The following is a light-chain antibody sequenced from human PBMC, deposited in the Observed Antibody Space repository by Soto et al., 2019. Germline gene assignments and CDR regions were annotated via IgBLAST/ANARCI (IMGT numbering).Light chain of an antibody. CDR3: QQRGNWPLT. J-gene: IGKJ5*01. CDR2: DAS. Sequence: EIVLTQSPATLSLSPGERATLSCRASQSVSSYLAWYQQKPGQAPRLLIYDASNRATGIPARFSGSGSGTDFTLTISSLEPEDCEVYYCQQRGNWPLTFGQGTRLEIK. V-gene: IGKV3-11*01. CDR1: QSVSSY.